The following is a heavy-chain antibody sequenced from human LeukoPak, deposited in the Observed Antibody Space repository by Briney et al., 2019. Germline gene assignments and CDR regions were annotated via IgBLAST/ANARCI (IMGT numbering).Heavy chain of an antibody. Sequence: PGGSLRLSCATSGFTFRDQWMTWVRQAPGKGRECLASINDDGRQEYYVDSVKGRFTISRDNAKNTLYLQMNSLRAEDTAVYYCACMEQKWGQGTLVTVSS. D-gene: IGHD1/OR15-1a*01. J-gene: IGHJ4*02. CDR2: INDDGRQE. CDR1: GFTFRDQW. V-gene: IGHV3-7*01. CDR3: ACMEQK.